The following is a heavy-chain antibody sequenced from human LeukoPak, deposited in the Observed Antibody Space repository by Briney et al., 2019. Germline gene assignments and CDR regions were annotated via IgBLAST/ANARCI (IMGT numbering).Heavy chain of an antibody. V-gene: IGHV4-34*01. D-gene: IGHD2-2*01. J-gene: IGHJ4*02. CDR1: DGSFSGYY. Sequence: SETLSLTCAVYDGSFSGYYWSWIRQPPGKGLEWIGEINHSGSTNYNPSLKSRVTISVDTSKNQFSLKLSSVTAADTAVYYCARGRYCSSTSCYSYGAIFDYWGQGTLVTVSS. CDR2: INHSGST. CDR3: ARGRYCSSTSCYSYGAIFDY.